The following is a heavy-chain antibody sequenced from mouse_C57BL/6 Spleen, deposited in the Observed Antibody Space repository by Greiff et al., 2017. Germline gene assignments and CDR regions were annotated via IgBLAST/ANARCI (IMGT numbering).Heavy chain of an antibody. CDR3: ARSDTTTVVAPYYAMDY. J-gene: IGHJ4*01. D-gene: IGHD1-1*01. CDR1: GYSFTDYN. CDR2: INPNYGTT. Sequence: VQLQQSGPELVKPGASVKISCKASGYSFTDYNMNWVKQSNGKSLEWIGVINPNYGTTSYNQKFKGKATLTVDQSSSTAYMQLNSLTSEDSAVYYCARSDTTTVVAPYYAMDYWGQGTSVTVSS. V-gene: IGHV1-39*01.